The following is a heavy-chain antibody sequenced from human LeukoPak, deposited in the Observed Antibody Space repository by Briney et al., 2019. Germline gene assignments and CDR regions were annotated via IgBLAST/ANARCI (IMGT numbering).Heavy chain of an antibody. D-gene: IGHD3-10*01. CDR3: ARDRAHYYGSGSYYKVADAFDI. V-gene: IGHV4-61*02. Sequence: SQTLSLTCTVSGGSISSSNYYWSWIRQPAGKGLEWIGRIYTSGTTNYNPSLKSRVTISIDTSKNQFSLKLSSVTAADTAVYYCARDRAHYYGSGSYYKVADAFDIWGQGIMVTVSS. CDR2: IYTSGTT. J-gene: IGHJ3*02. CDR1: GGSISSSNYY.